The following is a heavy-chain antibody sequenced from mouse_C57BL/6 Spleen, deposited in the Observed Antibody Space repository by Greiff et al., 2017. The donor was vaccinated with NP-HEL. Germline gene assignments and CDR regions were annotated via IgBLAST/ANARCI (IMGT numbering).Heavy chain of an antibody. CDR3: ARSSHYGNYFDAMDY. CDR2: IYPGSGST. CDR1: GYTFTSYW. Sequence: QVQLQQPGAELVKPGASVKMSCKASGYTFTSYWITWVKQRPGQGLEWIGDIYPGSGSTNYNEKFKSKATLTVDTSSSTAYMQLSSLTSEDSAVYYCARSSHYGNYFDAMDYWGQGTSVTVSS. V-gene: IGHV1-55*01. D-gene: IGHD2-1*01. J-gene: IGHJ4*01.